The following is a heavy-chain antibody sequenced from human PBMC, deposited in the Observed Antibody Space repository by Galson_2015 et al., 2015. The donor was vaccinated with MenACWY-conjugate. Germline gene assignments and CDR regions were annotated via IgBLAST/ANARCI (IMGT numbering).Heavy chain of an antibody. CDR1: GFKFSDAA. CDR2: IRSKANNYAT. Sequence: SLRLSCAASGFKFSDAAMHWVRQASGKGLEWVGRIRSKANNYATAYAASVKGGFTISRDDSKNTAFLQMNSLKTEDTAVYYCTKWLEMDVWGQGTTVTVSS. CDR3: TKWLEMDV. V-gene: IGHV3-73*01. D-gene: IGHD6-19*01. J-gene: IGHJ6*02.